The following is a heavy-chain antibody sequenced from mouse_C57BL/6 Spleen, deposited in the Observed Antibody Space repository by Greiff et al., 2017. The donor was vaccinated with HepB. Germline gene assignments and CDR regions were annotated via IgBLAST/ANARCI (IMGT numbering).Heavy chain of an antibody. V-gene: IGHV1-26*01. CDR2: INPNNGGT. J-gene: IGHJ2*01. Sequence: EVQLQQSGPELVKPGASVKISCKASGYTFTDYYMNWVKQSHGKSLEWIGDINPNNGGTSYNQKFKGKATLTVDKSSSTAYMELRSLTSEDSAVYYCASGGILFDYWGQGTTLTVSS. D-gene: IGHD2-14*01. CDR3: ASGGILFDY. CDR1: GYTFTDYY.